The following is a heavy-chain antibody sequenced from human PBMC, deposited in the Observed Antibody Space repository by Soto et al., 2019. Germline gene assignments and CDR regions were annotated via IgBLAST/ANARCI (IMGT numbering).Heavy chain of an antibody. CDR1: GGSFSGYY. Sequence: SETLSLTCAVYGGSFSGYYWSWIRQPPGKGLEWIGEINHSGSTNYNPSLKSRVTISVDTSKNQFSLKLSSVTAADTAVYYCARGIGTDDILTGYYSPSGYYYYYMDVWGKGTTVTVSS. CDR3: ARGIGTDDILTGYYSPSGYYYYYMDV. V-gene: IGHV4-34*01. CDR2: INHSGST. D-gene: IGHD3-9*01. J-gene: IGHJ6*03.